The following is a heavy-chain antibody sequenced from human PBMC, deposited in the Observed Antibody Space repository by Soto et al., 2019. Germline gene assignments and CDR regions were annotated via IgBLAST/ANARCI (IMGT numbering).Heavy chain of an antibody. Sequence: QVQLQESGPRLVKPSQTLSLTCSVSGDSIGSGGYYWSWIRQAPGKGLEWIGYIYYTGSNNYNPSLKSRVTLSVDTSKNQSALRLSSVTAADTAVYYCARDVGYTGYHRGGYFNYWGQGTVVTVSS. CDR1: GDSIGSGGYY. J-gene: IGHJ4*02. CDR3: ARDVGYTGYHRGGYFNY. D-gene: IGHD5-12*01. CDR2: IYYTGSN. V-gene: IGHV4-31*03.